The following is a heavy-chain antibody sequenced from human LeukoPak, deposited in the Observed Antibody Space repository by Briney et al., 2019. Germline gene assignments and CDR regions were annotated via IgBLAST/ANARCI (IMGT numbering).Heavy chain of an antibody. CDR1: GGSISSYY. J-gene: IGHJ4*02. CDR2: IYYSGST. CDR3: ARGMGATTVDY. Sequence: PSETPSLTCTVSGGSISSYYWSWIRQPPGKGLEWIGYIYYSGSTNYNPPLKSRVTISVDTSKNQFSLKLSSVTAADTAVYYCARGMGATTVDYWGQGTLVTVSS. D-gene: IGHD1-26*01. V-gene: IGHV4-59*01.